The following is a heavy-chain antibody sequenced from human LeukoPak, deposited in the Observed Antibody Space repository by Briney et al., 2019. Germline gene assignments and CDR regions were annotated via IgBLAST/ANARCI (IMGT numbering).Heavy chain of an antibody. CDR2: TFHGGST. CDR3: ARAFSSGYWFDP. D-gene: IGHD3-22*01. Sequence: SETLSLTCTVSGGSTTSSSYYWVWIRQPPGEGLEWIGSTFHGGSTYDNPSLKRRVTISGDTSKNQFSLKLTSVIATDTAIYYCARAFSSGYWFDPWGQGTLVTVSS. J-gene: IGHJ5*02. CDR1: GGSTTSSSYY. V-gene: IGHV4-39*01.